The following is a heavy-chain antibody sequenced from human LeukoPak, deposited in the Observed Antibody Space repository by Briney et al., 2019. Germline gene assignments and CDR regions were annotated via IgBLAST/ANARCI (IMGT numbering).Heavy chain of an antibody. CDR1: GYTFTGYY. CDR3: ATGGYASGSDY. V-gene: IGHV1-2*02. Sequence: ASVKVSCKASGYTFTGYYMHWVRQAPGQGLEWMGWINPNSGGTNYAQKFQGRVTMTEDTSTDTAYMELSSLRSEDTAVYYCATGGYASGSDYWGQGTLVTVSS. CDR2: INPNSGGT. D-gene: IGHD3-10*01. J-gene: IGHJ4*02.